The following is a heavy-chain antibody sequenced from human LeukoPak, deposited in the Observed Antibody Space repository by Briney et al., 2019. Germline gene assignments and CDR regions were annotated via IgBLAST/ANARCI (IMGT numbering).Heavy chain of an antibody. J-gene: IGHJ3*01. V-gene: IGHV1-2*02. Sequence: ASVTVSCKASGYTFDNYYIHWVRQARGQGLEWVGRINPDKGDTTYARRLQGRVTMTRDTSTNTAFMELRRLTSDDAAVYYCGRDPAWNGFDVWGQGTLVTIS. CDR1: GYTFDNYY. CDR2: INPDKGDT. D-gene: IGHD1-1*01. CDR3: GRDPAWNGFDV.